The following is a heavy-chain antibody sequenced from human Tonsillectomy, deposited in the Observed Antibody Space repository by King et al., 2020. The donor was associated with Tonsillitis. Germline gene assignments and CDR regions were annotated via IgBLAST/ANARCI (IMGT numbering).Heavy chain of an antibody. D-gene: IGHD4/OR15-4a*01. CDR1: GLTFSSFA. CDR3: AKVIDCYGAPYYYYAMDV. Sequence: VQLVESGGGLVQPGGSLRLSCAASGLTFSSFAMSWVRQAPGRGLEWVSAISGSGGTTHYADSVKGRSTISRDNTKNTLYLQMNSLRADDTAVYYCAKVIDCYGAPYYYYAMDVWGQGTTVTVSS. J-gene: IGHJ6*02. CDR2: ISGSGGTT. V-gene: IGHV3-23*04.